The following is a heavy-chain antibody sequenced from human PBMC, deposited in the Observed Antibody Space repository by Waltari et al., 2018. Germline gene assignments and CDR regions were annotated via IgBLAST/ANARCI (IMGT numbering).Heavy chain of an antibody. CDR3: ARAKIFFYSSGWYYFDY. V-gene: IGHV4-34*01. Sequence: QVQLQQWGAGLLKPSETLSLTCAVYGGSFSGYYWSWIRQPPGKGLEWIGEINHGGSTNYNPSLKSRVTISVDTSKNQFSLKLSSVTAADTAVYYCARAKIFFYSSGWYYFDYWGQGTLVTVSS. CDR1: GGSFSGYY. CDR2: INHGGST. J-gene: IGHJ4*02. D-gene: IGHD6-19*01.